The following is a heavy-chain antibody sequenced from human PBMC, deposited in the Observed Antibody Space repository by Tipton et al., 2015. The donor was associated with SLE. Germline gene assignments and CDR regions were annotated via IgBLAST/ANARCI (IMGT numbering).Heavy chain of an antibody. D-gene: IGHD1-26*01. Sequence: LRLSCTVSGGSISSGGYYWTWIRQLPGKGLEWIEYIYYSGNTYYNPSLGSRLTISVDTSKDQFSLRLTSVTAADTAVYYCAIPTVGATGGFDSWGHGTLVIVSS. CDR1: GGSISSGGYY. V-gene: IGHV4-31*03. J-gene: IGHJ4*01. CDR2: IYYSGNT. CDR3: AIPTVGATGGFDS.